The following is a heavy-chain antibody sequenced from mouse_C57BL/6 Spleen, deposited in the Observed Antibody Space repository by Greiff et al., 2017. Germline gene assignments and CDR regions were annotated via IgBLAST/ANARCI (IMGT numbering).Heavy chain of an antibody. CDR3: ARRDGYYPYYFDY. V-gene: IGHV1-19*01. D-gene: IGHD2-3*01. CDR2: INPYNGGT. J-gene: IGHJ2*01. CDR1: GYTFTDYY. Sequence: EVQLQQSGPVLVKPGASVKMSCKASGYTFTDYYMNWVKQSHGKSLEWIGVINPYNGGTSYNQKFKGKATLTVDKSSSTAYMELNSLTSEDSAVYYCARRDGYYPYYFDYWGQGTTLTVSS.